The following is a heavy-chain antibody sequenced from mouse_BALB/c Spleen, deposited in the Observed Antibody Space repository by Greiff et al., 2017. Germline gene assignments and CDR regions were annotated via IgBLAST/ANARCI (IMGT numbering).Heavy chain of an antibody. D-gene: IGHD2-3*01. CDR2: ISDGGSYT. V-gene: IGHV5-4*02. Sequence: DVHLVESGGGLVKPGGSLKLSCAASGFTFSDYYMYWVRQTPEKRLEWVATISDGGSYTYYPDSVKGRFTISRDNAKNNLYLQMSSLKSEDTAMYYCARDEGDGYSGFAYWGQGTLVTVSA. CDR1: GFTFSDYY. J-gene: IGHJ3*01. CDR3: ARDEGDGYSGFAY.